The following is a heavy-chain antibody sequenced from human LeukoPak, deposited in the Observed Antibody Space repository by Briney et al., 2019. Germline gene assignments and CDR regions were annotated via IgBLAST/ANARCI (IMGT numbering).Heavy chain of an antibody. CDR3: TREIARVVDY. D-gene: IGHD2-15*01. J-gene: IGHJ4*02. V-gene: IGHV3-49*03. Sequence: GGSLRLSCAAPGFTFGDYDVSWFRQAPGKGLEWVGFIKSKAYGATTEYAASVKGRFSISRDDSKSIAYLQMNSLKTEDTSVYYCTREIARVVDYWGQGTLVTVSS. CDR2: IKSKAYGATT. CDR1: GFTFGDYD.